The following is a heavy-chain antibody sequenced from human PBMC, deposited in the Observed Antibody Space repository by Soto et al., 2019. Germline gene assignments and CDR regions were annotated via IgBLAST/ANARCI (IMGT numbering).Heavy chain of an antibody. CDR2: IWYDGSNK. D-gene: IGHD5-12*01. J-gene: IGHJ2*01. CDR1: GFTFSSYG. CDR3: ARGARSGVATRAVGYFDL. Sequence: QVQLVESGGGVVQPGRSLRLSCAASGFTFSSYGMHWVRQAPGKGLEWVAVIWYDGSNKYYADSVKGRFTISRDNSKNTLYLQMNSLRAEDTAVYYCARGARSGVATRAVGYFDLWGRGTLVTVSS. V-gene: IGHV3-33*01.